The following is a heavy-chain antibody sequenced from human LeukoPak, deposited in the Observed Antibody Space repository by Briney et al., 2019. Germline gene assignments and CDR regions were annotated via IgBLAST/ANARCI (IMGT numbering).Heavy chain of an antibody. D-gene: IGHD3/OR15-3a*01. V-gene: IGHV3-21*01. J-gene: IGHJ4*02. CDR3: ARNYVTFGTGSDY. CDR2: ISSSSSYI. CDR1: GSTFSSYS. Sequence: GGSLRLSCAASGSTFSSYSMNWVRQAPGKGLEWVSFISSSSSYIYYADSVKGRFTISRDNAKNSLYLQMNSLRAEDTAVYYCARNYVTFGTGSDYWGQGTLVTVSS.